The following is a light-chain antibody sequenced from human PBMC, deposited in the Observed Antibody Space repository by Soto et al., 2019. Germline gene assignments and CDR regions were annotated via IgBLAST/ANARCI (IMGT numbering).Light chain of an antibody. J-gene: IGKJ2*01. V-gene: IGKV2-28*01. Sequence: DIVMIQSPLFLPVTPEEPASISCSASQNLLHSNGYNYLDWYLQNPGQSPQLLIYLGSNRASWVSDRFSGSGSGTDFTLKISRVEAEDVGVYYCMQAIQTPSFGQGTKVDI. CDR3: MQAIQTPS. CDR2: LGS. CDR1: QNLLHSNGYNY.